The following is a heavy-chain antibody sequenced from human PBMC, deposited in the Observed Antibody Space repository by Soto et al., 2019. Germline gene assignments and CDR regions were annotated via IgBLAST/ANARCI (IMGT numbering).Heavy chain of an antibody. V-gene: IGHV1-18*01. Sequence: QVQLVQSGAEVKKPGASVTVSCKTSGYTFSNYGINWVRQAPGQGLEWMGWISGYNGNTNYAQTVHGRGTMTTDTSTGTVYMELRSLKSDDTAIYYCSRFIMVGGWFGPNYYHGMDVWGQGTTVTVSS. J-gene: IGHJ6*02. CDR1: GYTFSNYG. CDR3: SRFIMVGGWFGPNYYHGMDV. CDR2: ISGYNGNT. D-gene: IGHD6-19*01.